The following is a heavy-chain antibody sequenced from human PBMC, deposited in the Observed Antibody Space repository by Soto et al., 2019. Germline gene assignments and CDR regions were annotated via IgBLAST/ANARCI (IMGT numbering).Heavy chain of an antibody. D-gene: IGHD3-9*01. J-gene: IGHJ4*02. CDR2: IGGSGGNT. CDR1: GFTFSNYA. Sequence: EVQLLESGGGLVQPGGSLRLSCAASGFTFSNYAMGWVRQAPGKGLEWVSGIGGSGGNTYYADSVKGRFTISRDNSKNMLYLQMNGLRAEDTAVYYCAKSPPNGRYFDWLTHWGQGTLVTVSS. V-gene: IGHV3-23*01. CDR3: AKSPPNGRYFDWLTH.